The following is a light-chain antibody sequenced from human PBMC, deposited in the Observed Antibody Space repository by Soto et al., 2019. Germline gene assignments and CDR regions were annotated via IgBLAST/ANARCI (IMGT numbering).Light chain of an antibody. CDR2: GAS. V-gene: IGKV3-15*01. CDR3: QQYNNWRPYT. J-gene: IGKJ2*01. Sequence: EIVMTQSPATLSVSPGERATLSCRASQSISSNLAWYQRRPGQAPRLLIYGASARATGIPARFSVSGSGTEFTLTISSLQSEDFAVYYCQQYNNWRPYTFGQGTKVEIK. CDR1: QSISSN.